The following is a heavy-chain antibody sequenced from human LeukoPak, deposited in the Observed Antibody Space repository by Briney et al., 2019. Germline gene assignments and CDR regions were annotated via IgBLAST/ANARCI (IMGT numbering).Heavy chain of an antibody. V-gene: IGHV6-1*01. CDR3: ARGVISIDY. Sequence: SQTLSLTCAISGYSVSSNSAAWNWIRQSPSRGLEWLGRTYYRSRWYSDYAVSVESRITINPDTSKNQFTLQLNSVPPGDTALYYCARGVISIDYWGQGTLVTVSS. CDR1: GYSVSSNSAA. CDR2: TYYRSRWYS. D-gene: IGHD2-21*01. J-gene: IGHJ4*02.